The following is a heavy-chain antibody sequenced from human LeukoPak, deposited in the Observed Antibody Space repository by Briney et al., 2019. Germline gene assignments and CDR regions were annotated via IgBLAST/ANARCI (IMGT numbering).Heavy chain of an antibody. CDR2: IKQDGSEK. Sequence: GGSLRLSCAASGFTFSSYWMSWVRQAPGKGLEWVANIKQDGSEKYYVDSVKGRFTISRDNAKNSLYLQMNSLRAEDTAVYYCARVSYYNDSSGYYTYWGQGTLVTVSS. V-gene: IGHV3-7*01. D-gene: IGHD3-22*01. CDR3: ARVSYYNDSSGYYTY. J-gene: IGHJ4*02. CDR1: GFTFSSYW.